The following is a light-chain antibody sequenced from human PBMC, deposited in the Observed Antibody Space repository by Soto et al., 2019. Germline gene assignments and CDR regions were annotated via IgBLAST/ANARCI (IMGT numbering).Light chain of an antibody. CDR2: GAS. J-gene: IGKJ4*01. CDR1: QSVTSSS. V-gene: IGKV3-20*01. CDR3: QQYGSSPLT. Sequence: DIVLTQSPGTLSLSPGEKATLSCRASQSVTSSSLAWYQQKPGQAPRLLIYGASSRATGIPDRFSGSGSGTDFTLTISRLEPEDFAVYYCQQYGSSPLTFGGWTKVEIK.